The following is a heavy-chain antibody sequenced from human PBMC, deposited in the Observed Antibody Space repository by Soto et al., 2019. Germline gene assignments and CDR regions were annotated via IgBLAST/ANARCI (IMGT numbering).Heavy chain of an antibody. CDR3: ARAYGSGSLSGY. CDR2: IKQDGSEK. Sequence: EVQLVESGGGLVQPGGSLRLSCAASGFTFSSYWMSWVRQAPGKGLEWVANIKQDGSEKYNVDFVKGRFTISRDNAKNSLYLQMNSLRVEDMAVYYCARAYGSGSLSGYWGQGTLVTVSS. CDR1: GFTFSSYW. D-gene: IGHD3-10*01. V-gene: IGHV3-7*01. J-gene: IGHJ4*02.